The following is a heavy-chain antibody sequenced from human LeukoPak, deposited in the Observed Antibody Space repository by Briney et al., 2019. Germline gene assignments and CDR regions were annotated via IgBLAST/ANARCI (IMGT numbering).Heavy chain of an antibody. Sequence: GASVKVSCKASGYTFTGYYMHWVRQAPGQGLEWMGWINPNSGGTNYAQKFQGRVTMTRDTSISTAYMDLSRLRSDDTAVYYCARGLAISYQLLYEMTAPFDYWGQGTLVTVSS. CDR2: INPNSGGT. CDR3: ARGLAISYQLLYEMTAPFDY. J-gene: IGHJ4*02. V-gene: IGHV1-2*02. D-gene: IGHD2-2*02. CDR1: GYTFTGYY.